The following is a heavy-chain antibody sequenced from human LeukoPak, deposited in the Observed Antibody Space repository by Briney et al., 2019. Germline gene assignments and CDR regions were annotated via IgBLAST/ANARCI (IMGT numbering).Heavy chain of an antibody. D-gene: IGHD2-2*02. V-gene: IGHV3-64*01. CDR2: ISSNGGST. J-gene: IGHJ4*02. CDR1: GFTFSSYA. Sequence: PGGSLRLSCAASGFTFSSYAMHWVRQAPGKGLEYVSAISSNGGSTYYANSVKGRFTISRDDSKNTLYLQMGSLRAEDMAVYYCARVNFEGYQLLYWYFDYWGQGTLVTVSS. CDR3: ARVNFEGYQLLYWYFDY.